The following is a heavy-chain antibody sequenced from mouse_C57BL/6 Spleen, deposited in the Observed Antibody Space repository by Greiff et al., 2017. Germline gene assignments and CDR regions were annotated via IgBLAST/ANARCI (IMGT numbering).Heavy chain of an antibody. CDR3: ARGQLFYYAMDY. V-gene: IGHV1-55*01. CDR1: GSTFTSYW. CDR2: LYPGSGST. J-gene: IGHJ4*01. Sequence: QVQLQQPGAELVKPGASVKMSCKASGSTFTSYWITWVTQRPGQGLAWIGDLYPGSGSTNYHETFKSKATRTVDTSSSTAYMQRSSLASEDSAVYYCARGQLFYYAMDYWGQGTSVTVSS. D-gene: IGHD4-1*02.